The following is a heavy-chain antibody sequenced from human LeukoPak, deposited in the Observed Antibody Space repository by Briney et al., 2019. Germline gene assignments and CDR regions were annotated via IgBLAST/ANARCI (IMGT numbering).Heavy chain of an antibody. J-gene: IGHJ4*02. Sequence: GGSLRLSCAASGFTFSKYWMLWVRQAPGKGLESVSRINTDWTVTTYADSVKGRFTVSRDNAHNTMFLQMNSESHKYTALYYCATKQWLAPPPDSWGQGTPVTVSS. V-gene: IGHV3-74*01. CDR3: ATKQWLAPPPDS. D-gene: IGHD6-19*01. CDR1: GFTFSKYW. CDR2: INTDWTVT.